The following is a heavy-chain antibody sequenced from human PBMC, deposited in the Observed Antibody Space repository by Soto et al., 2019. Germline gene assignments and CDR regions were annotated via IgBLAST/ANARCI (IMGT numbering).Heavy chain of an antibody. CDR3: ARGPYDFWSGYYKGYYYGMDV. V-gene: IGHV4-34*01. CDR2: INHSGST. Sequence: LSLTCAVYCGSFSGYYWSWIRQPPGKGLEWIGEINHSGSTNYNPSLKSRVTISVDTSKNQFSLKLSSVTAADTAVYYCARGPYDFWSGYYKGYYYGMDVWGQGTTVTVSS. CDR1: CGSFSGYY. J-gene: IGHJ6*02. D-gene: IGHD3-3*01.